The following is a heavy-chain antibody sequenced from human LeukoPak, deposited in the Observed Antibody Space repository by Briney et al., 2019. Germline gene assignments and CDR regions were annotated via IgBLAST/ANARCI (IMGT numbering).Heavy chain of an antibody. Sequence: ASVKVSCKASGYTFTSYDINWVRQATGQGLEWMGWMNPNSGNTGYAQKFRGRVTMTRNTSISTAYMELSSLRSEDTAVYYCARAGRYSYGYWFDPWGQGTLVTVSS. V-gene: IGHV1-8*01. J-gene: IGHJ5*02. CDR1: GYTFTSYD. D-gene: IGHD5-18*01. CDR2: MNPNSGNT. CDR3: ARAGRYSYGYWFDP.